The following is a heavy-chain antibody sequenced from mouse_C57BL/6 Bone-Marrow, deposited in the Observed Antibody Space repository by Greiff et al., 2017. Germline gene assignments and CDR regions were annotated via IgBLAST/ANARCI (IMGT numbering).Heavy chain of an antibody. D-gene: IGHD1-1*01. Sequence: EVKLVESGGGLVKPGGSLKLSCAASGFTFSSYAMSWVRQTPEKRLEWVATISDGGSYTYYPDNVKGRFTISRDNAKNNLYLQMSHLKSEDTAMYYCARDGAYYGSRAYWGQGTLVTVSA. J-gene: IGHJ3*01. V-gene: IGHV5-4*01. CDR2: ISDGGSYT. CDR1: GFTFSSYA. CDR3: ARDGAYYGSRAY.